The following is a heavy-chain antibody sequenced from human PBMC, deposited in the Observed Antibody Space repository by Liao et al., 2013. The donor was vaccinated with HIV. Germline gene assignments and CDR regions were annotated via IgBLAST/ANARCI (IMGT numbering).Heavy chain of an antibody. J-gene: IGHJ4*02. V-gene: IGHV4-34*02. Sequence: QVQLQQWGAGLLKPSETLSLTCAVYGGSFSGYYWSWVRQPPGKGLEWIGEINQSGSTNYNPSLKSRVTISVDTSKNQVSLKLDSVTAADTAIYYCARGRTVATTPLAYWGQGTLVTVSS. D-gene: IGHD5-12*01. CDR2: INQSGST. CDR1: GGSFSGYY. CDR3: ARGRTVATTPLAY.